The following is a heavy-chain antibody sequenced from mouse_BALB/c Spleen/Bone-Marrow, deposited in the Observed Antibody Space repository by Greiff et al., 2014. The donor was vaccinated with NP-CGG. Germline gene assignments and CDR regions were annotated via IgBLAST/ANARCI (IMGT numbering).Heavy chain of an antibody. CDR2: INPSTGYT. J-gene: IGHJ4*01. CDR3: ARPENYDAMDY. CDR1: GYTFTSYW. V-gene: IGHV1-7*01. Sequence: VQLVESGAELAKPGASVEMSCKASGYTFTSYWMHWVKQRPGQGLEWIGYINPSTGYTEYNQKFKDKATLTADKSSSTAYMQLSSLTSEDSAVYYCARPENYDAMDYWGQGTSVTVSS.